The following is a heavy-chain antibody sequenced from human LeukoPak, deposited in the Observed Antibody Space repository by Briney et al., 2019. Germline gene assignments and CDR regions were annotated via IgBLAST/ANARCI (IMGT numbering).Heavy chain of an antibody. J-gene: IGHJ4*02. CDR3: AKAPIPVGSTFYFDY. CDR1: GFTFSSYA. V-gene: IGHV3-23*01. Sequence: GGSLRLSCAASGFTFSSYAVSWVRQAPGRGLEWVSAISGSGGTYYIASVKGRFIVSRDNSRNTLYLQLNSLRAEDTAVYYCAKAPIPVGSTFYFDYWGQGTLVTVSS. CDR2: ISGSGGT. D-gene: IGHD2-8*02.